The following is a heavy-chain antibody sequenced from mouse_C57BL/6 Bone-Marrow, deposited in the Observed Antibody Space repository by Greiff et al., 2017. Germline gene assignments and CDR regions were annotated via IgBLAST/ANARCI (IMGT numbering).Heavy chain of an antibody. CDR2: IWRGGST. V-gene: IGHV2-5*01. J-gene: IGHJ1*03. Sequence: QVQLQQSGPGLVQPSQSLSITCTVSGFSLTSYGVHWVRQSPGKGLEWLGVIWRGGSTDYNAAFMSRLSITKDNSKSQVFFKMNSLQADDTAIYXCAKRSIYYYGSSHWYFDVWGTGTTVTVSS. D-gene: IGHD1-1*01. CDR1: GFSLTSYG. CDR3: AKRSIYYYGSSHWYFDV.